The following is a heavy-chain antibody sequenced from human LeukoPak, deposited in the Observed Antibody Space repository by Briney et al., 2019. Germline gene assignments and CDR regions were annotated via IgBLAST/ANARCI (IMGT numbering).Heavy chain of an antibody. CDR3: ARISRYYYYMDV. CDR2: IYYSGST. Sequence: SETLSLTCTVSGGSISSGDYYWRWIRQPPGKGLEWIGYIYYSGSTYYNPSLKSRVTISVDTSKNQFSLKLSSVTAADTAVYYCARISRYYYYMDVWGKGTTVTVSS. CDR1: GGSISSGDYY. V-gene: IGHV4-30-4*08. J-gene: IGHJ6*03.